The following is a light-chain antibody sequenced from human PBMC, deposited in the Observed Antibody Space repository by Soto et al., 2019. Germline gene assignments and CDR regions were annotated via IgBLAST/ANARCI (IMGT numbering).Light chain of an antibody. Sequence: DIQMTQSPSSLSASIGDRVTITCRASQSISSYLQWYQQKPGRAPKLPIYAASSLQSGVPSRFSGSGSGTDFTLTISRLQPDDVATYYCQQSYTTLWTFGQGTRVE. CDR1: QSISSY. CDR3: QQSYTTLWT. CDR2: AAS. J-gene: IGKJ1*01. V-gene: IGKV1-39*01.